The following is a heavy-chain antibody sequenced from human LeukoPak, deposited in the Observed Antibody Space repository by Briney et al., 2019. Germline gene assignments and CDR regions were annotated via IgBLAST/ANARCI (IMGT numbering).Heavy chain of an antibody. D-gene: IGHD2-2*01. V-gene: IGHV1-2*06. CDR1: GYTFTGYY. J-gene: IGHJ6*02. Sequence: GASVKVSCKASGYTFTGYYMHWVRQAPGQGLEWMGRINPNSGGTNYAQKFQGRVTMTRDTSISTAYMELSRLRSDDTAVYYCARSQYQLLWEIYGMDVWGQGTTVTVSS. CDR2: INPNSGGT. CDR3: ARSQYQLLWEIYGMDV.